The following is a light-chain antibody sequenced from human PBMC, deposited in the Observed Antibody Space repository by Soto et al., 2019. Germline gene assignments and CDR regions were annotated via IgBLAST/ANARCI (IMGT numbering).Light chain of an antibody. Sequence: DIQMTQSPSSLSASVGDRVTITCRASQGINNYLAWYQQKPGGVPKLLIYAASTLRSGVPSRFSGGGSGTGTDFTLTISSLQPEDVATYYCQKYNNAQGTFGQGTKVDIK. V-gene: IGKV1-27*01. CDR3: QKYNNAQGT. CDR2: AAS. J-gene: IGKJ1*01. CDR1: QGINNY.